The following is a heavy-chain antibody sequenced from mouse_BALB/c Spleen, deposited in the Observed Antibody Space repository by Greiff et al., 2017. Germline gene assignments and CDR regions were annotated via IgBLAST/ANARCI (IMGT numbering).Heavy chain of an antibody. D-gene: IGHD2-14*01. J-gene: IGHJ4*01. V-gene: IGHV1-7*01. CDR1: GYTFTSYW. CDR3: ARKGEVRRRGYAMDY. CDR2: INPSTGYT. Sequence: QVQLQQSGAELAKPGASVKMSCKASGYTFTSYWMHWVKQRPGQGLEWIGYINPSTGYTEYNQKFKDKATLTADKSSSTAYMQLSSLTSEDSAVYYCARKGEVRRRGYAMDYWGQGTSVTVSS.